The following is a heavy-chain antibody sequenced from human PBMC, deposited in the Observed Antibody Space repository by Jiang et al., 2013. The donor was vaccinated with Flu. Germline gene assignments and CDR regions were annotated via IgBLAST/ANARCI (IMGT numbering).Heavy chain of an antibody. J-gene: IGHJ4*02. V-gene: IGHV3-23*01. CDR2: ISGSADST. CDR1: GFAFSTYA. Sequence: QLLESGGGLVQAWGSLRLSCAASGFAFSTYAMSWVRQAPGKGLEWVSAISGSADSTYYEDSVKGRFTISRDNSKNTLYLQMNSLRAEDTAVYYCAKPGRGYCSGETCYSEFYFDYWGQGTLVTVSS. D-gene: IGHD2-15*01. CDR3: AKPGRGYCSGETCYSEFYFDY.